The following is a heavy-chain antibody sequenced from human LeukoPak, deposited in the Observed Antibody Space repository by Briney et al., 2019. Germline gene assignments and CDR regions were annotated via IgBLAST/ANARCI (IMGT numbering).Heavy chain of an antibody. CDR2: IVVGSGNT. CDR3: AAVPRPGIAVAGFDP. J-gene: IGHJ5*02. D-gene: IGHD6-19*01. CDR1: GFTFTSSA. Sequence: ASVKVSCKASGFTFTSSAMQWLRQARGQRLEWIGWIVVGSGNTNYAQKFQERVTITRDMSTSTAYMELSSLRSEDTAVYYCAAVPRPGIAVAGFDPWGQGTLVTVSS. V-gene: IGHV1-58*02.